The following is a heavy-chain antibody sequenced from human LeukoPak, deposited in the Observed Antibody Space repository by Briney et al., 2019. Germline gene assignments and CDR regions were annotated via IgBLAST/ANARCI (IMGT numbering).Heavy chain of an antibody. CDR3: ARSGLPAAIPYDAFDI. J-gene: IGHJ3*02. CDR1: GGSISSSSYY. D-gene: IGHD2-2*02. CDR2: IYYSGST. Sequence: SETLSLTCTVSGGSISSSSYYWGWIRQPPGKGLEWIGSIYYSGSTYYNPSLKSRVTISVDTSKNQFSLKLSSVTAADTAVYYCARSGLPAAIPYDAFDIWGQGTMVTVSS. V-gene: IGHV4-39*07.